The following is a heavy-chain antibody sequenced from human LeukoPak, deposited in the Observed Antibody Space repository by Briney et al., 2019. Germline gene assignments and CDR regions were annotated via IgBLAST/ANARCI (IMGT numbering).Heavy chain of an antibody. V-gene: IGHV1-46*01. CDR1: GYTFTIYY. Sequence: ASVTVSFKASGYTFTIYYMHWVRQAPGQGGEGMGIINPSGGSTSYAQKFQGRVTMTRDTSTSTVYMELSSLRSEDTAVYYCARDLYYGGNSGYWGQGTLVTVSS. J-gene: IGHJ4*02. CDR3: ARDLYYGGNSGY. D-gene: IGHD4-23*01. CDR2: INPSGGST.